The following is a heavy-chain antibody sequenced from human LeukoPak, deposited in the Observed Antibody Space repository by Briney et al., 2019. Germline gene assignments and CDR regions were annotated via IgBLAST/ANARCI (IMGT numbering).Heavy chain of an antibody. V-gene: IGHV4-39*01. CDR1: GGSISSSSYY. J-gene: IGHJ5*02. CDR3: ARRYCSGGSCYSDNWFDP. D-gene: IGHD2-15*01. CDR2: IYYSGST. Sequence: SETLSLTCTVSGGSISSSSYYWGWIRQPPGKGLEWIGSIYYSGSTYYNPSLKSRVTISVDTSKNQFSLKLSSVSAADTAVYYCARRYCSGGSCYSDNWFDPWGQGTLVTVSS.